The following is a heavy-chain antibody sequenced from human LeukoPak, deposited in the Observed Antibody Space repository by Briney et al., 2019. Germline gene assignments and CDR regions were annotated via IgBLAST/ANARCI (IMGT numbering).Heavy chain of an antibody. CDR2: IYPSDSDT. V-gene: IGHV5-51*01. Sequence: GESLKISCKGSGYSSTNYWIGWVRQMPGKGLEWMGIIYPSDSDTRYSPSFQGQVTISADKSISTAYLQWSSLKASDTAMYYCARPSSGWYFDYWGQGTLVTVSS. J-gene: IGHJ4*02. D-gene: IGHD6-19*01. CDR3: ARPSSGWYFDY. CDR1: GYSSTNYW.